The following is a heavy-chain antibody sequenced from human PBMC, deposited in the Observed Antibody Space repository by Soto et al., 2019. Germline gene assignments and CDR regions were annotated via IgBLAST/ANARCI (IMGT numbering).Heavy chain of an antibody. Sequence: GASVKVSCKASGYIFTSYYIHWVRQAPGQGLEWMGWINPFDGSRMFAQSFQGRVTISRDNVKNSLYLQMNSLRPEDTALYYCVRLRYSEGTGNFDYWGQGTLVTVSS. CDR2: INPFDGSR. CDR1: GYIFTSYY. CDR3: VRLRYSEGTGNFDY. D-gene: IGHD1-26*01. V-gene: IGHV1-46*01. J-gene: IGHJ4*02.